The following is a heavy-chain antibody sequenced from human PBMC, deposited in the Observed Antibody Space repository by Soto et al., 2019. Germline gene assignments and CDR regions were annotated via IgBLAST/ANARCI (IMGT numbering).Heavy chain of an antibody. CDR2: ISAYNGNT. V-gene: IGHV1-18*01. CDR1: GYTFTSYG. CDR3: ARVDGGYSGYGLDDLDY. J-gene: IGHJ4*02. Sequence: ASVKVSCKASGYTFTSYGISWVRQAPGQGLEWMGWISAYNGNTNYAQKLQGRVTMTTDTSTSTAYMELRSLRSDDTAVYYCARVDGGYSGYGLDDLDYWGQGTLVTVSS. D-gene: IGHD5-12*01.